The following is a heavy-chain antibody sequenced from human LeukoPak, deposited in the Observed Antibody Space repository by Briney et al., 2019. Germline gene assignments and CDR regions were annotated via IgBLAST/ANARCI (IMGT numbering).Heavy chain of an antibody. Sequence: SETLSLTCTVSGGFISSYYWTWIRQLAGKGLEWIGRIYTSRSTDYNPSLKSRVTMSVDTSKNQFSLRLSSVTAADTAVYYCARQYSSGWYYFDYWGQGTLVTVSS. D-gene: IGHD6-19*01. J-gene: IGHJ4*02. CDR2: IYTSRST. CDR1: GGFISSYY. V-gene: IGHV4-4*07. CDR3: ARQYSSGWYYFDY.